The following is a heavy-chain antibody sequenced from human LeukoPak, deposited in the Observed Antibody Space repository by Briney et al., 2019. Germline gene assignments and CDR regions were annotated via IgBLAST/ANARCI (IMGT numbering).Heavy chain of an antibody. D-gene: IGHD1-26*01. CDR2: INHSGST. Sequence: SETLSLTCTVSGGSISSYYWSWIRQPPGKGLEWIGEINHSGSTNYNPSLKSRVTISVDTSKNQFSLKLSSVTAADTAVYYCARAVFGGSYYRRWGQGTLVTVPS. J-gene: IGHJ4*02. CDR1: GGSISSYY. CDR3: ARAVFGGSYYRR. V-gene: IGHV4-34*01.